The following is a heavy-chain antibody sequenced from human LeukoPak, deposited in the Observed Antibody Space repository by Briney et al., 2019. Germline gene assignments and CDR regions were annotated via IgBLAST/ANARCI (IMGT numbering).Heavy chain of an antibody. D-gene: IGHD3-3*01. V-gene: IGHV3-21*01. CDR3: ARDSLYDFWSGYHVEETLNHDY. Sequence: GGSLRLSCAASGFTFSSYSMNWVRQAPGKGLEWVSSISSSSSYIYYADSVKGRFTISRDNAKNSLYLQMNSLRAEDTAVYYCARDSLYDFWSGYHVEETLNHDYWGQGTLVTVSS. J-gene: IGHJ4*02. CDR2: ISSSSSYI. CDR1: GFTFSSYS.